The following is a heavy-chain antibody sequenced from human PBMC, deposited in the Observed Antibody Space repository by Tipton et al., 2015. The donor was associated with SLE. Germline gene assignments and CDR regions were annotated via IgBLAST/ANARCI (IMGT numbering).Heavy chain of an antibody. Sequence: TLSLTCTVSGGSISSSSYYWGWIRQPPGKGLEWIGSIYYSGSTYYNPSLKSRVTISVDTSKNQFSLKLSSVTAADTAVYYCAGGGFLEWSSHYWGQGTLVTVSS. CDR2: IYYSGST. D-gene: IGHD3-3*01. V-gene: IGHV4-39*07. J-gene: IGHJ4*02. CDR1: GGSISSSSYY. CDR3: AGGGFLEWSSHY.